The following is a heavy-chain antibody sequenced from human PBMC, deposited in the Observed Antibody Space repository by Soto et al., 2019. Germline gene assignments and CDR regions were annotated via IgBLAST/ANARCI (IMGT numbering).Heavy chain of an antibody. V-gene: IGHV3-33*01. CDR3: ARVQLWFGELLTDPLNYYGMDV. Sequence: GGSLGLSCAASGDPFSSYGMHWVRQEPGKGLEWVAVIWYDGSNKYYADSVKGRFTIPRDNSKNTLYLQMNSLRAEDTAVYYCARVQLWFGELLTDPLNYYGMDVWGQGTTVTVSS. J-gene: IGHJ6*02. D-gene: IGHD3-10*01. CDR1: GDPFSSYG. CDR2: IWYDGSNK.